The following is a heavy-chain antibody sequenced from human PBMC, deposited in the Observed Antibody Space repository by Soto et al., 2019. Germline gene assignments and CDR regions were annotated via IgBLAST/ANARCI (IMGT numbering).Heavy chain of an antibody. V-gene: IGHV4-39*01. CDR3: ARLVVVAPVANV. CDR2: IFYTGTT. J-gene: IGHJ4*02. Sequence: SGTLSLTCSVFVCSVSYNSYYGGWIRQPPGKGLEWVGGIFYTGTTYYNPPLKDRLSISVDTSKNSFSLNLTSVTAADTAVYFCARLVVVAPVANVWGQGALVTVSS. D-gene: IGHD2-21*01. CDR1: VCSVSYNSYY.